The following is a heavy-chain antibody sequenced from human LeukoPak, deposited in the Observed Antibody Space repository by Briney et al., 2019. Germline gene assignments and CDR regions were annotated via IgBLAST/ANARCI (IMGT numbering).Heavy chain of an antibody. D-gene: IGHD4-11*01. CDR3: ARRVRSADYRLDY. V-gene: IGHV4-34*01. CDR2: INHSGST. Sequence: SETLSLTCAVYGGSFSGYYWSWIRQSPGKGLECIGGINHSGSTNYNPSLKSRVTLSIDTSKNQFSLNLTSVTAADTAVYYCARRVRSADYRLDYWGQGTLVTVSS. CDR1: GGSFSGYY. J-gene: IGHJ4*02.